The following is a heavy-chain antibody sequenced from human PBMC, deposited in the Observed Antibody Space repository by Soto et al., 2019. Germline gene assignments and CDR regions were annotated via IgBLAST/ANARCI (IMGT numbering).Heavy chain of an antibody. Sequence: SETLSLTCTVSGGFINSYYWSWIRQPPGQGLEWIGYIYYSGSTNYNPSLKSRVTISVDTSKNQFSLKLSSVTAADTAVYYCARANYYGSGAPVDFDYWGQGTLVTVSS. CDR3: ARANYYGSGAPVDFDY. CDR2: IYYSGST. J-gene: IGHJ4*02. CDR1: GGFINSYY. D-gene: IGHD3-10*01. V-gene: IGHV4-59*01.